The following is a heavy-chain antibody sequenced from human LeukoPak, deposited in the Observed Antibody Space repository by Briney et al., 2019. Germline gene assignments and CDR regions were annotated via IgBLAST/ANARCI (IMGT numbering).Heavy chain of an antibody. CDR2: INPNSGGT. J-gene: IGHJ4*02. D-gene: IGHD5-18*01. Sequence: ASVKVSCKASGYTFTGYYMHWVRQAPGQGLEWMGWINPNSGGTNYAQKFQGRVTMTRDTSISTAYMELSRLRSDDTAVYYCARDEDTAMVPRDYWGQGTLVTVSS. V-gene: IGHV1-2*02. CDR1: GYTFTGYY. CDR3: ARDEDTAMVPRDY.